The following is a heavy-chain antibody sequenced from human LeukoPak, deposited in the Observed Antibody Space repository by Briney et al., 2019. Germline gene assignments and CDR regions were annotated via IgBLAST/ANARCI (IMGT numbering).Heavy chain of an antibody. CDR3: ARDWDLRFDY. D-gene: IGHD3-16*01. V-gene: IGHV3-48*03. CDR2: ISSSGATI. J-gene: IGHJ4*02. CDR1: GFTFSSYE. Sequence: AGGSLRLSCAASGFTFSSYEMNWVRQAPGKGLEWVSYISSSGATIYYADSVKGRFTISRDNAKNSLYLQMNSLRAEDTAVYYCARDWDLRFDYWGQGILVTVSS.